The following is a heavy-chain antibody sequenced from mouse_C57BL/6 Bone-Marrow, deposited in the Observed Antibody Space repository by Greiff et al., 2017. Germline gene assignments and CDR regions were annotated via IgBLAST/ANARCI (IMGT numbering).Heavy chain of an antibody. J-gene: IGHJ2*01. CDR3: ARGTRWDY. D-gene: IGHD1-1*02. V-gene: IGHV1-31*01. CDR1: GYSFTSYY. CDR2: IYPCNGFS. Sequence: VQLQQSGPELVKPGASVKISCKASGYSFTSYYMHLVKQSPGNILDWIGYIYPCNGFSSYNQKFKGKATLTADKSSSTAYMQLRSLTSEDSAVYYCARGTRWDYWGQGTTLTVSS.